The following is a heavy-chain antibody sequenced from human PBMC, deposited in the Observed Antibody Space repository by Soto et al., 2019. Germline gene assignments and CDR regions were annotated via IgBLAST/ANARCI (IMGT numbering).Heavy chain of an antibody. CDR2: IYYSGST. V-gene: IGHV4-30-4*01. CDR1: GGSISSGDYY. J-gene: IGHJ5*02. Sequence: SETLSLTCTVSGGSISSGDYYWSWIRQPPGKGLEWIGYIYYSGSTYYNPSLKSRVTISVDTSKNQFSLKLSSVTAADTAVYYCAREYYYEQSNWFDPWGQGTLVTVSS. D-gene: IGHD3-22*01. CDR3: AREYYYEQSNWFDP.